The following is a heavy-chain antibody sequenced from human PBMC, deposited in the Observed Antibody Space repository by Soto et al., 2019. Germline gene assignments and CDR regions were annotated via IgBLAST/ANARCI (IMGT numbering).Heavy chain of an antibody. D-gene: IGHD4-17*01. J-gene: IGHJ4*02. CDR3: ARRGHDYGDFPFDY. CDR1: GGSFSGYY. CDR2: INHSGST. V-gene: IGHV4-34*01. Sequence: SETLSLTCAVYGGSFSGYYWSWIRQPPGKGLEWIGEINHSGSTNYNPSLKSRVTISVDTSKNQFSLKLSSVTAADTAVYYCARRGHDYGDFPFDYWGQGTLVTVSS.